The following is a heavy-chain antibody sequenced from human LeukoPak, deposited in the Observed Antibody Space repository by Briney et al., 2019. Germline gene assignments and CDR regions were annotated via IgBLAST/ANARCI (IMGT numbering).Heavy chain of an antibody. CDR2: IIPIFGTA. CDR3: ARTYGDYVYYFDY. D-gene: IGHD4-17*01. J-gene: IGHJ4*02. Sequence: SVKVSCKASGGTFSSYAISWVRQAPGQGLELMGGIIPIFGTANYAQKFQGRVTITTDESTSTAYMELSSLRSEDTAVYYCARTYGDYVYYFDYWGQGTLVTVSS. V-gene: IGHV1-69*05. CDR1: GGTFSSYA.